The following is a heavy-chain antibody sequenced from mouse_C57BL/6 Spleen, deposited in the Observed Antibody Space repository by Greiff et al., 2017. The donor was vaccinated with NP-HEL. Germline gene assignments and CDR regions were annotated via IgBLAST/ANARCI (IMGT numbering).Heavy chain of an antibody. J-gene: IGHJ4*01. CDR3: ARRDDYYATDY. V-gene: IGHV5-6*02. Sequence: EVMLVESGGDLVKPGGSLKLSCAASGFTFSSYGMSWVRQTPDKRLEWVATISSGGSYTYYPDSVKGRFTISRDNAKNTLYLQMSSLKSEDTAMYYCARRDDYYATDYWGQGTSVTVSS. CDR2: ISSGGSYT. CDR1: GFTFSSYG.